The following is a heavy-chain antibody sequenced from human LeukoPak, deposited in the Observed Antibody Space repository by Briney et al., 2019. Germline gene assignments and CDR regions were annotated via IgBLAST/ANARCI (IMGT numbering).Heavy chain of an antibody. V-gene: IGHV3-9*01. Sequence: GRSLRLSCAASGFTFDDYAMHWVRQAPGKGLEWVSGISWNSGSIGYADSVKGRFTISRDNAKNSLYLQMNSLRAEDTALYYCATSPSSLPYGDYSVWGQGTLATVSS. CDR1: GFTFDDYA. J-gene: IGHJ4*02. CDR3: ATSPSSLPYGDYSV. D-gene: IGHD4-17*01. CDR2: ISWNSGSI.